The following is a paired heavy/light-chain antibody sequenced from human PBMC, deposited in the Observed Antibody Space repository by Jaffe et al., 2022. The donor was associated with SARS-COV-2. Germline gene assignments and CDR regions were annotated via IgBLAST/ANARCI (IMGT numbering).Heavy chain of an antibody. CDR1: GFTFSSYS. D-gene: IGHD3-10*01. CDR3: ARIVGSGNYYPH. V-gene: IGHV3-48*01. Sequence: ELQLAESGGGLVQPGGSVRLSCVGSGFTFSSYSMNWVRQAPGKGLEWVAYISSTGSTIFYADSVRGRFTISRDNAVNSLYLEMNSLTADDTAVYYCARIVGSGNYYPHWGQGTLVTVSS. CDR2: ISSTGSTI. J-gene: IGHJ4*02.
Light chain of an antibody. V-gene: IGKV3-15*01. J-gene: IGKJ2*02. CDR1: QSIGSN. CDR3: QQYYNWPRGT. CDR2: DAS. Sequence: EIVMTQSPATLSVSPGERATLSCRASQSIGSNVAWYQQKPGQAPRLLIYDASTRATGSPARFSGSGSGTEFALTISSPQAEDSAVYHCQQYYNWPRGTFGQGTKLQIK.